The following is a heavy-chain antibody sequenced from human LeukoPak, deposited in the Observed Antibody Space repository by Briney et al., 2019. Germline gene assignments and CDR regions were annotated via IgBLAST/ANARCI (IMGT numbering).Heavy chain of an antibody. CDR3: ARAMDIGVVVAEYFQH. V-gene: IGHV4-38-2*02. Sequence: SETLSLTCSVSGYSVSSGYYWGWTRQPPGRGLEWIGSIYHSGSTYYNPSLKSRVTVLLDTSKNQFALKLSSVTAADTAVYYCARAMDIGVVVAEYFQHWGQGTLVTVSS. D-gene: IGHD2-15*01. J-gene: IGHJ1*01. CDR2: IYHSGST. CDR1: GYSVSSGYY.